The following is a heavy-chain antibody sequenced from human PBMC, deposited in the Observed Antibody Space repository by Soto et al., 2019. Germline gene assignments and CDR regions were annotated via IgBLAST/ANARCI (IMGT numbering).Heavy chain of an antibody. CDR3: ARCESGEGSYFLNDYYYYCMEV. V-gene: IGHV1-69*01. D-gene: IGHD3-10*01. Sequence: QVQLVQSGAEVKKPGSSVKVSCKASGGTFSSYAISWVRQAPGQGLEWMGGIIPVFGTANYAQKFQGRVTITEDESKSTAYMELSSLRSVDTAVYYCARCESGEGSYFLNDYYYYCMEVWGQGTTVTVSS. CDR2: IIPVFGTA. J-gene: IGHJ6*02. CDR1: GGTFSSYA.